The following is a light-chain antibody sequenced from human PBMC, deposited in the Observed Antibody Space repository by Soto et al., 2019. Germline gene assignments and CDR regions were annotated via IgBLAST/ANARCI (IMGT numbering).Light chain of an antibody. J-gene: IGKJ3*01. CDR2: AAS. CDR1: QSISSS. V-gene: IGKV1-39*01. CDR3: QQSYRTPPFT. Sequence: DIQMTQSPSSLSASVGDRVTITCRASQSISSSLNWYQQKPGKAPNLLIYAASSLQSGVPSRFSGSGSGTDFTLTISSLQPEDFASYYCQQSYRTPPFTFGPGTRVDLK.